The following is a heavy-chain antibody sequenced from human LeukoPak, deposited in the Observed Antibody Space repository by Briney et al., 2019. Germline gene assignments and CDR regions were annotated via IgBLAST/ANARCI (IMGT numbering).Heavy chain of an antibody. V-gene: IGHV3-23*01. J-gene: IGHJ4*02. D-gene: IGHD5-18*01. CDR1: GFTFSSYA. CDR2: ISGSGGST. Sequence: PGASLRLSCAASGFTFSSYAMSWVRQAPGKGLEWVSAISGSGGSTYYADSVKGRFTISRDNSKNTLYLQMNSLRAEDTAVYYCAKDGWIQPWLPPSIDYWGQGTLVTVSS. CDR3: AKDGWIQPWLPPSIDY.